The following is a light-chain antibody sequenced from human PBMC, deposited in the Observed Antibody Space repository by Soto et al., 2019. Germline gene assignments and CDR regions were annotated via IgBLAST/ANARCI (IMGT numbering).Light chain of an antibody. CDR3: QQYDERPPNLS. Sequence: EIVMTQSPATLSVSPGERATLSCMARQSVRTNLAWYQQKPGQAPRLLIYAASVRATGIPARFSGSGSGTEFPLTVSSLQSEDVAVYYCQQYDERPPNLSVGGGTKVEIK. J-gene: IGKJ4*01. CDR2: AAS. V-gene: IGKV3-15*01. CDR1: QSVRTN.